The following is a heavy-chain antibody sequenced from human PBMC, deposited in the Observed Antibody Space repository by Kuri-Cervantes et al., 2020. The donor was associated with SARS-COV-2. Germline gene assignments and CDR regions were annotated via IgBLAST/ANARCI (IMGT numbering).Heavy chain of an antibody. CDR3: AKDLTFVVAAPAVIRATKALPIT. CDR2: ISHDGKNK. V-gene: IGHV3-30*18. CDR1: GVNFSRTD. J-gene: IGHJ5*02. Sequence: GESLKISCAASGVNFSRTDMHWVRQAPGKGLEWVAVISHDGKNKKCIASGKGRFTISRDNSKNTLYLQMNSLRAEDTAVYYFAKDLTFVVAAPAVIRATKALPITWGQGTLVTVS. D-gene: IGHD2-2*02.